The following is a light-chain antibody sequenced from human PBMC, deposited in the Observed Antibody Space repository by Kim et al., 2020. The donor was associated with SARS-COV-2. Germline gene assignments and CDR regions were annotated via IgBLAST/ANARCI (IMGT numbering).Light chain of an antibody. V-gene: IGKV1-39*01. J-gene: IGKJ2*03. Sequence: ASVGDRVTITCRASQSISSYLNWYQQKPGKAPKLLIYAASSLQSGVPSRFSGSGSETDFTLTISSLQPEDFATYYCQQSYSTPQYSFGQGTKLEI. CDR2: AAS. CDR1: QSISSY. CDR3: QQSYSTPQYS.